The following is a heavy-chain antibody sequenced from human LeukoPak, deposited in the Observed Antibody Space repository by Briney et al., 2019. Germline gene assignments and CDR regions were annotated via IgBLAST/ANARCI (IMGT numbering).Heavy chain of an antibody. D-gene: IGHD5-18*01. V-gene: IGHV1-24*01. CDR1: GYTLTELP. J-gene: IGHJ4*02. CDR2: FDPEDGET. CDR3: ATSNGYPLDY. Sequence: ASVKVSCKVSGYTLTELPMHWVRQAPGKGLEWMGGFDPEDGETIYAQKFQGRLTMTEDTSTDTAYMELSSLISEDTAVYYCATSNGYPLDYWGQGTLVTVSS.